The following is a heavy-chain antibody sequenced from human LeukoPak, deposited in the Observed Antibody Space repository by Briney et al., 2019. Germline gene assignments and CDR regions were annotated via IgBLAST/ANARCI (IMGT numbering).Heavy chain of an antibody. CDR3: ARTKDYNWFDP. J-gene: IGHJ5*02. Sequence: PGGSLRLSCAASGFTFSSYGMHWVRQAPGKGLEWVAVIWYDGSNKYYADSVKGRFTISRDNSKNTLYLLMNSLRAEDTAVYYCARTKDYNWFDPWGQGTLVTVSS. V-gene: IGHV3-33*01. CDR1: GFTFSSYG. CDR2: IWYDGSNK.